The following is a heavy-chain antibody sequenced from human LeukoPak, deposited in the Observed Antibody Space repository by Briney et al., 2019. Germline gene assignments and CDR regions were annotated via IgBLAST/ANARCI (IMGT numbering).Heavy chain of an antibody. CDR1: GFTFSSSA. Sequence: GGSLRLSCATSGFTFSSSAMSWVRQAPGKGLEWVSGISGSGGSTYYADSVKGRFTISRDNSKNTLYLQMNSLRAEDTAVYYCAELGITMIGGVWGKGTTVTISS. D-gene: IGHD3-10*02. CDR2: ISGSGGST. V-gene: IGHV3-23*01. CDR3: AELGITMIGGV. J-gene: IGHJ6*04.